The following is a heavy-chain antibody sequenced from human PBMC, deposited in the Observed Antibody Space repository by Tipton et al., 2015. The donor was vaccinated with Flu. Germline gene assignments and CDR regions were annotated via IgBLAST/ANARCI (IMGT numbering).Heavy chain of an antibody. J-gene: IGHJ5*01. CDR2: ISPSGST. CDR3: ARRDYSNYVSEPKNWFDS. Sequence: TLSLTCAVFGGSFSGYYWTWIRHTPGEGLEWIGEISPSGSTNYNPSLKGRVTMSPDTSKSQFSLNLSSVTAADTAVYYCARRDYSNYVSEPKNWFDSWGLGALVIVSS. CDR1: GGSFSGYY. V-gene: IGHV4-34*01. D-gene: IGHD4-11*01.